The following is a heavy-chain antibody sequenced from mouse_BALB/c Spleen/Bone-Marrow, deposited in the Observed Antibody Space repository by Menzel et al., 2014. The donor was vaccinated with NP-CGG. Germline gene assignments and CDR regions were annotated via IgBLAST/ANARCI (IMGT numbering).Heavy chain of an antibody. CDR1: GDSITSDY. J-gene: IGHJ2*01. CDR3: ATYDGYCFDY. Sequence: EVQLQQSGPSLVKPSQTLSLPCSVTGDSITSDYWNWIRKFPGNKLEYMGYISYSGSTYYNPSLKSRISITRDTSKNQYYLQLNSVTTEDTATYYCATYDGYCFDYWGQGTTLTVSS. V-gene: IGHV3-8*02. D-gene: IGHD2-3*01. CDR2: ISYSGST.